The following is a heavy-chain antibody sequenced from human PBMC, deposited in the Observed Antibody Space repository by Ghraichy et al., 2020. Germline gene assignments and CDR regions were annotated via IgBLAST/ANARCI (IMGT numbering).Heavy chain of an antibody. CDR1: GGSISSYY. CDR3: ARGHPTYYDFWSGYYTEGPLDY. Sequence: SQTLSLTCTVSGGSISSYYWSWIRQPPGKGLEWIGYIYYSGSTNYNPSLKSRVTISVDTSKNQFSLKLSSVTAADTAVYYCARGHPTYYDFWSGYYTEGPLDYWGQGTLVTVSS. D-gene: IGHD3-3*01. V-gene: IGHV4-59*01. J-gene: IGHJ4*02. CDR2: IYYSGST.